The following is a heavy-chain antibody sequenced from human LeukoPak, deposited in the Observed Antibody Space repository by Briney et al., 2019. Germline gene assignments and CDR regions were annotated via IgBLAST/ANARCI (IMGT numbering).Heavy chain of an antibody. V-gene: IGHV3-11*04. D-gene: IGHD2-2*01. CDR3: AKCSSTSCYYYYYYMDV. CDR1: GFTFSDYY. Sequence: GGSLRLSCAASGFTFSDYYMSWIRQAPGKGLEWVSYISSRGSTIYYADSVKGRFTISRDNAKNSLYLQMNSLRAEDTAVYYCAKCSSTSCYYYYYYMDVWGKGTTVTVSS. CDR2: ISSRGSTI. J-gene: IGHJ6*03.